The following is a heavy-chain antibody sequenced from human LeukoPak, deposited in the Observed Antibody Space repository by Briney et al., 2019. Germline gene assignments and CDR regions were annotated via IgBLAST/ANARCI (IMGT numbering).Heavy chain of an antibody. CDR3: ARVGVAGIAAANIDY. J-gene: IGHJ4*02. D-gene: IGHD6-13*01. Sequence: GESLKISCKGSGYTFTGYYMHWVRQAPGQGLEWMGWISPNSGGTNYAQKFQGRVTMTRDTSISTAYMELSRLRSDDTAVYYCARVGVAGIAAANIDYWGQGTLVTVSS. V-gene: IGHV1-2*02. CDR2: ISPNSGGT. CDR1: GYTFTGYY.